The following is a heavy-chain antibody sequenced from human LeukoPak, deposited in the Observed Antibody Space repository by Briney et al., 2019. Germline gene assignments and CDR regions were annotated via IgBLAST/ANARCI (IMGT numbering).Heavy chain of an antibody. V-gene: IGHV4-34*01. J-gene: IGHJ4*02. CDR2: INHSGST. CDR3: ARGWVAGGYYFDY. Sequence: SETLSLTCAVYGGSFSGYYWSWIRQPPGKGLGWIGEINHSGSTNYNPSLKSRVTISVDTSKNQFSLKLSSVTAADTAVYYCARGWVAGGYYFDYWGQGTLVTVSS. CDR1: GGSFSGYY. D-gene: IGHD6-19*01.